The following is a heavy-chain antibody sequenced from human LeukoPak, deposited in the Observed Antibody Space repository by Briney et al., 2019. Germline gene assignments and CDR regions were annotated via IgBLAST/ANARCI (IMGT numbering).Heavy chain of an antibody. CDR3: ARSAEWLRNAFDI. D-gene: IGHD5-12*01. V-gene: IGHV4-59*01. CDR2: MHNSGSS. J-gene: IGHJ3*02. CDR1: GAPTSHFY. Sequence: SSETLSLSCTVSGAPTSHFYWNWIRQPPGKGLEWIGYMHNSGSSKHSPSLKSRVTISIDTSKNQFSLQLTSVTAADTPIYYCARSAEWLRNAFDIWGQGTMVSVSS.